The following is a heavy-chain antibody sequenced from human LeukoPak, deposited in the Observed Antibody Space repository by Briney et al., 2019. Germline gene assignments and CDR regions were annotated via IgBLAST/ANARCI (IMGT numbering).Heavy chain of an antibody. CDR3: ASISSYYDSSGYPDY. Sequence: GESLNISCKGSGYRFTSYWIGWVRQMPGKGLEWIGIIYPGDSDTRYSPSFQGQVTISADKSISTAYLQWSSLKASDTAMYYCASISSYYDSSGYPDYWGQGTLVTVSS. V-gene: IGHV5-51*01. CDR1: GYRFTSYW. D-gene: IGHD3-22*01. CDR2: IYPGDSDT. J-gene: IGHJ4*02.